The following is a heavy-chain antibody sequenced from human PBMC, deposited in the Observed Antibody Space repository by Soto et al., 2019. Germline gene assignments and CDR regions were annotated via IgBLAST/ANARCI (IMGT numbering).Heavy chain of an antibody. D-gene: IGHD3-10*01. CDR2: INAGNGNT. Sequence: GSVKVSCKASGYAWTSYAMHWVRQAPGQRLEWMGWINAGNGNTKYSQKFQGRVTITRDTSASTAYMELSSLRSEDTAVYYCAREKGELWFGELLPQRYWYFDLWGRGTLVTVSS. J-gene: IGHJ2*01. V-gene: IGHV1-3*01. CDR1: GYAWTSYA. CDR3: AREKGELWFGELLPQRYWYFDL.